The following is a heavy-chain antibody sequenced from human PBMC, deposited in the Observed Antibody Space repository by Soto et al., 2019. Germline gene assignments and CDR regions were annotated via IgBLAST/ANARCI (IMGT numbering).Heavy chain of an antibody. Sequence: QVQLVQSGAEVKKPGSSVKVSCMASGGTFSSYAISWVRQAPGQGLEWMGGIIPIFGTANYAQKFQGRVTITADESMSTAYMELSSLRSEDTAVYYCAREGRKWELLSLFDYWGQGTLVTVSS. CDR2: IIPIFGTA. CDR3: AREGRKWELLSLFDY. D-gene: IGHD1-26*01. V-gene: IGHV1-69*01. CDR1: GGTFSSYA. J-gene: IGHJ4*02.